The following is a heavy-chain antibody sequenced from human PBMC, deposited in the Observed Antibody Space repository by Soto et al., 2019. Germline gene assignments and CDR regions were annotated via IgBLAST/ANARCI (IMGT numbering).Heavy chain of an antibody. CDR2: ISSSGSTI. Sequence: GGFRRLSCAASGFTFSDYYMSWVRQAPGKGVEGVSYISSSGSTIYYADSVKGRFTISRDNAKNSLYLQMNSLRAEDTAVYYCALTGKYDFWSGYSDYYGMDVWGQGTTVTVSS. D-gene: IGHD3-3*01. CDR3: ALTGKYDFWSGYSDYYGMDV. V-gene: IGHV3-11*01. CDR1: GFTFSDYY. J-gene: IGHJ6*02.